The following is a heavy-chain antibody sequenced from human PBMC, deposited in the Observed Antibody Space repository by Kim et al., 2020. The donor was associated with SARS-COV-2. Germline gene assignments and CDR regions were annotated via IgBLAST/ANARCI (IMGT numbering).Heavy chain of an antibody. V-gene: IGHV3-33*01. D-gene: IGHD3-3*01. CDR2: MWYDGINT. J-gene: IGHJ3*02. CDR3: ARVLGGYYPDAFDI. Sequence: GGSLRLSCAASGFTFSSFGMHWVRQAPGKGLEWVVLMWYDGINTYFADSVKGRFSISRDNTQNTVNLQINSLRDEDTAIYYCARVLGGYYPDAFDIWGQGTMVIVSS. CDR1: GFTFSSFG.